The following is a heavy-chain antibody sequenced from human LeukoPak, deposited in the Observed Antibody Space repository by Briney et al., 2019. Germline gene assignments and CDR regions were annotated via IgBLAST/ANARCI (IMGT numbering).Heavy chain of an antibody. J-gene: IGHJ4*02. CDR2: IYYSGST. D-gene: IGHD6-19*01. CDR3: AREGWGIAVAGFDY. CDR1: GGSISSGGYY. Sequence: PSETLSLTCTVSGGSISSGGYYWSWIRQHPGKGLEWIGYIYYSGSTYYNPSLKSRVTISVDTSKNQFSLKLSSVTAADTAVYYCAREGWGIAVAGFDYWGQGTLVTVSS. V-gene: IGHV4-31*03.